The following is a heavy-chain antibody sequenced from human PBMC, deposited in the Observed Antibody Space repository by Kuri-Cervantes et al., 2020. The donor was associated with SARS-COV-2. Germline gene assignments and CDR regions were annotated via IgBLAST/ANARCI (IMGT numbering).Heavy chain of an antibody. CDR1: GFIFSNYA. V-gene: IGHV3-23*01. Sequence: GESLKISCAASGFIFSNYAMSWVRQAPGKGLEWVSTISHSGSTIHYADSVKGRFTISRDSSKNTLFLRMYSLRGDDTAVYYCARNHSMDVWGTGTAVTVSS. CDR3: ARNHSMDV. CDR2: ISHSGSTI. J-gene: IGHJ6*03.